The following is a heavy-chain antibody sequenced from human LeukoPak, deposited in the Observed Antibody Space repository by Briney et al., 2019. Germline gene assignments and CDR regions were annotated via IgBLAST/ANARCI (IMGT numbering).Heavy chain of an antibody. Sequence: QPGGSLRLSCAASGFTFDDYGMSWVRQAPGKGLEWVSGINWNGGSTGYADSVKGRFTISRDNAKNSLYLQMNSLRAEDTALYYCARGQHSRTVYYDFWSGYYFCYFDYWGQGTLVTVSS. J-gene: IGHJ4*02. CDR3: ARGQHSRTVYYDFWSGYYFCYFDY. CDR2: INWNGGST. D-gene: IGHD3-3*01. V-gene: IGHV3-20*04. CDR1: GFTFDDYG.